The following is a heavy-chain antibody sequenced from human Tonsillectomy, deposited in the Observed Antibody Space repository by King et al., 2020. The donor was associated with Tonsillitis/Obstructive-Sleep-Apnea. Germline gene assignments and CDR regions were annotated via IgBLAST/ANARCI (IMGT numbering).Heavy chain of an antibody. J-gene: IGHJ3*02. CDR1: GFTFSDYY. CDR3: ARAVEPDAFDI. V-gene: IGHV3-11*01. CDR2: ISGSGTTI. Sequence: VQLVESGGGLVKPGGSLRLSCAASGFTFSDYYMSWIRQAPGKGLEWVSYISGSGTTIYYADSVKGRFTISRDNTKNSLYQQMSGLRADDTAVYYCARAVEPDAFDIWGQGTMVTVSS. D-gene: IGHD1-26*01.